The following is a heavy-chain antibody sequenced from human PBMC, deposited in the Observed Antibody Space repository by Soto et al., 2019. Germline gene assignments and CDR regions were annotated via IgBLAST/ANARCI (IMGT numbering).Heavy chain of an antibody. V-gene: IGHV1-2*04. D-gene: IGHD3-22*01. Sequence: ASVKVSCKASGYTFTGYYMYWVRQAPGQGLEWMGWINPNSGGTNYAQKFQGWVTMTRDTSISTACMELSRLRSDDTAVYYCARDPNSSGYPLDAFDIWGQGTMVTVSS. CDR2: INPNSGGT. J-gene: IGHJ3*02. CDR1: GYTFTGYY. CDR3: ARDPNSSGYPLDAFDI.